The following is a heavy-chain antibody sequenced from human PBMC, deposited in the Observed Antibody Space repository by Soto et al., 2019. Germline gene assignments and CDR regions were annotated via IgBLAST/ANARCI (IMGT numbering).Heavy chain of an antibody. CDR2: IYYSGST. V-gene: IGHV4-59*08. CDR3: ARLEVLRYFDWPHEQEYYFDY. Sequence: SDTLSLTCTVSGGSISSYYWSWIRQPPGKGLEWIGYIYYSGSTNYNPSLKSRVTISVDTSKNQFSLKLSSVTAADTAVYYCARLEVLRYFDWPHEQEYYFDYWGQGTLVTVSS. CDR1: GGSISSYY. J-gene: IGHJ4*02. D-gene: IGHD3-9*01.